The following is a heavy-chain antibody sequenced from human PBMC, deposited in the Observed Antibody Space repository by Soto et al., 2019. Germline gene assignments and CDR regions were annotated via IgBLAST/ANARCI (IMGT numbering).Heavy chain of an antibody. V-gene: IGHV1-18*01. CDR3: ARVVPGAEAGIGV. D-gene: IGHD2-2*01. CDR1: GYTCSNYG. CDR2: ISLYSDGT. Sequence: ASVKVSCKTSGYTCSNYGIHCVLRPPVQPLDWLGWISLYSDGTNYSQKFQGRVSMTTDTSATTAYMELRSLRSDDTAVYYCARVVPGAEAGIGVWGQGTLVTVSS. J-gene: IGHJ4*02.